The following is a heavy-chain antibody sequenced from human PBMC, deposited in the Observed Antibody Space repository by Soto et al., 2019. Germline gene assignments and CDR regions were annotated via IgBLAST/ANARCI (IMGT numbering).Heavy chain of an antibody. Sequence: HGGSRGLAGPASGFPFRSYAMSWVRKATGKGQEWVAACGGSGDSTYLADSVKGRFTISTDKTTNTLYLQMNSLRAEDTAVDYCAKEALCYTSVCLYYFDYWGQGTLVTVSS. CDR3: AKEALCYTSVCLYYFDY. V-gene: IGHV3-23*01. J-gene: IGHJ4*02. CDR1: GFPFRSYA. CDR2: CGGSGDST. D-gene: IGHD6-19*01.